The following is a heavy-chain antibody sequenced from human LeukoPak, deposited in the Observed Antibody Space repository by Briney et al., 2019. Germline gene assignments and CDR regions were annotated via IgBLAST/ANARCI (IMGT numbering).Heavy chain of an antibody. V-gene: IGHV4-61*01. CDR3: ARVFIPEVLLWFGATPGGGNAFDF. J-gene: IGHJ3*01. Sequence: SETLSLTCSVSGASISSGSYYWSWIRQPPGKGLEWIGFIFYSGTTNYNPSLKSRVTISVDTSKNQFSLKLSSVTAADTAVYYCARVFIPEVLLWFGATPGGGNAFDFWGQGTMVTVSS. D-gene: IGHD3-10*01. CDR2: IFYSGTT. CDR1: GASISSGSYY.